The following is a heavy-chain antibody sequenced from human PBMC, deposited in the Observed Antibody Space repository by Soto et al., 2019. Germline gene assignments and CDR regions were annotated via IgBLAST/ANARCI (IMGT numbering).Heavy chain of an antibody. CDR3: ARAYGAGTFDF. D-gene: IGHD3-10*01. J-gene: IGHJ5*01. CDR1: GYTFSSYD. Sequence: GASVKVSCKASGYTFSSYDIHWVRQATGHGLEWMGWMSPNSGNTGYAQSFRGRVTMTRNTAIGTAYMELSSLRSEDTAIYYCARAYGAGTFDFWGQGTRVTVSS. CDR2: MSPNSGNT. V-gene: IGHV1-8*01.